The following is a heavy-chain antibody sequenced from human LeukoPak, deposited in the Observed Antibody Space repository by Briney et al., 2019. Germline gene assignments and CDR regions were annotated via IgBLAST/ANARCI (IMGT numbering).Heavy chain of an antibody. CDR3: ATDCSGGSCYRQIFDY. Sequence: PSETLSLTCAVYGGSFSGYYWSWIRQPPGKGLEWIGEINHSGSTNYNPSLKSRVTISVDTSKNQFSLKLSSVTAADTAVYYCATDCSGGSCYRQIFDYWGQGTLVTVSS. J-gene: IGHJ4*02. V-gene: IGHV4-34*01. CDR2: INHSGST. D-gene: IGHD2-15*01. CDR1: GGSFSGYY.